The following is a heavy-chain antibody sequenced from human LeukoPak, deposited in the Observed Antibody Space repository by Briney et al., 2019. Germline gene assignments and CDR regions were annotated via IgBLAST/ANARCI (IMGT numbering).Heavy chain of an antibody. J-gene: IGHJ4*02. V-gene: IGHV4-39*01. CDR1: AGSISSRNHY. CDR2: IYFIGTN. Sequence: PSETLSLTCTVSAGSISSRNHYWGWIRQPPGEGLEWIGSIYFIGTNYYNPSLKSRVTISVDTSKNQLSLKLSSVTAADTALYYCARQVGATTLIDSWGQGTLVTVSS. CDR3: ARQVGATTLIDS. D-gene: IGHD1-26*01.